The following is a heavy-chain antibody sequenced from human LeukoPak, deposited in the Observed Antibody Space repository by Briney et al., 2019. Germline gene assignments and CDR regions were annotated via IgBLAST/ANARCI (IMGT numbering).Heavy chain of an antibody. J-gene: IGHJ3*02. CDR1: GYTLTELS. V-gene: IGHV1-24*01. Sequence: ASVKVSCKVSGYTLTELSMHWVRQAPGKGLEWMGGFDPEDGETIYAQKFQGRVTMTEDTSTDTAYMELSSLRSEDTAVYYCATDLARLPTDLSFDIWGQGTMVTVSS. CDR2: FDPEDGET. CDR3: ATDLARLPTDLSFDI.